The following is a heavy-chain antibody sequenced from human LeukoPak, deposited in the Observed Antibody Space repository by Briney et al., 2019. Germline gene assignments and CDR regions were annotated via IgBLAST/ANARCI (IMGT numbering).Heavy chain of an antibody. CDR3: AKDEGSNIGAPDY. CDR2: ISGSGGST. V-gene: IGHV3-23*01. CDR1: GFTFSGYA. Sequence: GGSLRLSCAASGFTFSGYAMSWVRQAPGKGLEWVSAISGSGGSTYYADSVRGRFTISRDSSKKTLYLQMNSLRAEDTAVYYCAKDEGSNIGAPDYWGQGTLVTVSS. D-gene: IGHD1-26*01. J-gene: IGHJ4*02.